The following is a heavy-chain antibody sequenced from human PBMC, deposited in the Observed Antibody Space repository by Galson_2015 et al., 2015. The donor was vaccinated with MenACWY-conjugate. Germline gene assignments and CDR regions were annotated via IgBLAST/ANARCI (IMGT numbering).Heavy chain of an antibody. V-gene: IGHV1-46*01. CDR3: ARVDTAMAGDY. CDR2: INPSGGST. D-gene: IGHD5-18*01. Sequence: SVKVSCKASSYTFTNYGISWVRQAPGQGLEWMGIINPSGGSTSYAQKFQGRVTMTRDTSTSTVYMELSSLRSEDTAVYYCARVDTAMAGDYWGQGTLVTVSS. J-gene: IGHJ4*02. CDR1: SYTFTNYG.